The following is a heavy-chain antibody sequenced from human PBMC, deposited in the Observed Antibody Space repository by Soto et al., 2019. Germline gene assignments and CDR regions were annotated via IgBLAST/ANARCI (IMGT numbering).Heavy chain of an antibody. J-gene: IGHJ6*02. V-gene: IGHV3-7*01. Sequence: PGGSLRLSCAASTFPPSTYWMTWVRQAPGKGLEWVANIHRDEIEKYYMDSVKGRFTISRDNAKNSLYLQMTSLRAEDTAVYYCAGGNALDVWGQGTTVTVSS. CDR1: TFPPSTYW. CDR2: IHRDEIEK. CDR3: AGGNALDV.